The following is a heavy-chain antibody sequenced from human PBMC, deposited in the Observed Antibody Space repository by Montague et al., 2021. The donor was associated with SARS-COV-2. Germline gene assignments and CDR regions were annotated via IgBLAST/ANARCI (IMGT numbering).Heavy chain of an antibody. J-gene: IGHJ4*02. V-gene: IGHV4-59*08. CDR1: GGPISSYY. CDR2: IYYSGST. Sequence: SETLSLTCTVPGGPISSYYWSWIRQPPGKGLEWIGYIYYSGSTNYNPSLKSRVTLSVDTSKNQFSLKLSSVTAADTAVYYCARGFDYWGQGTLVTVSS. CDR3: ARGFDY.